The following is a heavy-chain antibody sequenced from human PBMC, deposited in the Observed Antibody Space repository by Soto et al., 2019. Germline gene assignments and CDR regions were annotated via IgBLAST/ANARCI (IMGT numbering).Heavy chain of an antibody. CDR2: ISWDGGST. CDR3: ASTRSSSRAGDAFDI. CDR1: GFTFDDYT. Sequence: LRLSCAASGFTFDDYTMHWVRQAPGKGLEWVSLISWDGGSTYYADSVKGRFTISRDNSKNSLYLQMNSLRTEDTALYYCASTRSSSRAGDAFDIWGQGTMVTVSS. D-gene: IGHD6-13*01. J-gene: IGHJ3*02. V-gene: IGHV3-43*01.